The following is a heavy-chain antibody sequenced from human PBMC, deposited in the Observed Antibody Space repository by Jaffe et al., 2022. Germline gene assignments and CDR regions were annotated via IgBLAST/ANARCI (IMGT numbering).Heavy chain of an antibody. Sequence: QVQLVQSGAEVKKPGASVKVSCKASGYTFTSYYMHWVRQAPGQGLEWMGIINPSGGSTSYAQKFQGRVTMTRDTSTSTVYMELSSLRSEDTAVYYCARDLLSASTASTTDYWGQGTLVTVSS. CDR2: INPSGGST. CDR1: GYTFTSYY. J-gene: IGHJ4*02. CDR3: ARDLLSASTASTTDY. V-gene: IGHV1-46*03. D-gene: IGHD1-26*01.